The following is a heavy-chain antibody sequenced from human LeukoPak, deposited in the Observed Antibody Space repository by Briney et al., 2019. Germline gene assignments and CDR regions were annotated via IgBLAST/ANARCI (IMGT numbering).Heavy chain of an antibody. CDR1: GYTFTGYY. CDR3: ARELTTIPGITMIVVVTEGFDY. V-gene: IGHV1-2*02. J-gene: IGHJ4*02. CDR2: INPNSGGT. D-gene: IGHD3-22*01. Sequence: ASVKVSCKASGYTFTGYYMHWVRQAPGQGLEWMGWINPNSGGTNYAQKFQGRVTMTRDTSISTAYMELSRLRSDDTAVYYCARELTTIPGITMIVVVTEGFDYWGQGTLVTVSS.